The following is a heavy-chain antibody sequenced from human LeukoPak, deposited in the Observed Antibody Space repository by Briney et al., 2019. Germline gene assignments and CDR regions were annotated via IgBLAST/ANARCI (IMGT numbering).Heavy chain of an antibody. V-gene: IGHV3-21*01. CDR2: ISSSSSYI. CDR1: GFTFSSYS. J-gene: IGHJ4*02. Sequence: GGSLRLSCAASGFTFSSYSMNWVRQAPGKGLEWVSSISSSSSYIYYADSVKGRFTISRDNAKNSLYLQMNSMRAEDTAVYYCARSIAAAVYFDYWGQGTLVTVSS. CDR3: ARSIAAAVYFDY. D-gene: IGHD6-13*01.